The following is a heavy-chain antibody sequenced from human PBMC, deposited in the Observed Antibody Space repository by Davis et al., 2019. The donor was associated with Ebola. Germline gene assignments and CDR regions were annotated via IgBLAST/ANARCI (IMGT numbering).Heavy chain of an antibody. D-gene: IGHD5-24*01. V-gene: IGHV3-23*01. CDR1: GFTFSSYA. Sequence: GESLKISCAASGFTFSSYAMAWVRQSPRKGLEWVSGINWNGGSTGYADSVKGRFTISRDNSKKTLYLQMNSLRAEDTAVYYCARDLGDGYNFDYWGQGTLVTVSS. CDR2: INWNGGST. J-gene: IGHJ4*02. CDR3: ARDLGDGYNFDY.